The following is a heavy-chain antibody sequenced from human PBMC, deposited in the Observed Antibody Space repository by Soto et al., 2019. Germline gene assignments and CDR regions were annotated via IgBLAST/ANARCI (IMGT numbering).Heavy chain of an antibody. J-gene: IGHJ6*02. CDR1: GGTFSSYA. CDR3: ARNKFGIAAAGSYYYYGMDV. Sequence: SVKVSCKASGGTFSSYAISWVRQAPGQGLEWMGGIIPIFGTANHAQKFQGRVTITADESTSTAYMELSSLRSEDTAVYYCARNKFGIAAAGSYYYYGMDVWGQGTTVTVSS. D-gene: IGHD6-13*01. CDR2: IIPIFGTA. V-gene: IGHV1-69*13.